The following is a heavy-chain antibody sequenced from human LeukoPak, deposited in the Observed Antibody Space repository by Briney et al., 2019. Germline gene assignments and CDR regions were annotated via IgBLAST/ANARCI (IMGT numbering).Heavy chain of an antibody. CDR1: CGSISSYY. J-gene: IGHJ4*02. V-gene: IGHV4-4*07. CDR2: IYTSGST. CDR3: ARARQLALFDF. D-gene: IGHD6-13*01. Sequence: PSETLSLTCTVSCGSISSYYWSWIRQPAGKGLEWIGRIYTSGSTDYNPSLKSRVTMSVDKSKNQFSLKLSSVTAADTAMYYCARARQLALFDFWGQGTLVTVSS.